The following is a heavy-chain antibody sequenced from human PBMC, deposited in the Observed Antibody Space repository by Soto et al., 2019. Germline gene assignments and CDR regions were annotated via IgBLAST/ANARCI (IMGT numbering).Heavy chain of an antibody. D-gene: IGHD3-22*01. CDR1: GGSISSGDYY. Sequence: QVQLQESGPGLVKPSQTLSLTCTVSGGSISSGDYYWSWIRQPPGKGLEWIGYIYYSGSPYYNPSLKSRVTISVDTSKNQFSLKLSSVTAADTAVYYCARVPYYYDSSGYYYDYWGQGTLVTVSS. J-gene: IGHJ4*02. CDR3: ARVPYYYDSSGYYYDY. CDR2: IYYSGSP. V-gene: IGHV4-30-4*01.